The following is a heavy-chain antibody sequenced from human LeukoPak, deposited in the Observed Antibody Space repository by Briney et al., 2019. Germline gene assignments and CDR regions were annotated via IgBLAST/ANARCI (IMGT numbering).Heavy chain of an antibody. CDR3: AKDLRPDGINDFDH. D-gene: IGHD1-1*01. Sequence: GTLSLACAVSGGSISSSNWWSWVRPPPGKGLEWVSLIFASGSTTKYADSVKGRFTISRDNSKNTLYLQMNSLRAEDTAVYYCAKDLRPDGINDFDHWGQGTLVTVSS. V-gene: IGHV3-23*05. CDR2: IFASGSTT. CDR1: GGSISSSN. J-gene: IGHJ4*02.